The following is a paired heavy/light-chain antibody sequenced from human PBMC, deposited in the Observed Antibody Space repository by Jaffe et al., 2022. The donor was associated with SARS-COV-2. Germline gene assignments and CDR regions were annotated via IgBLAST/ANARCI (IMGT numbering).Heavy chain of an antibody. Sequence: EVQLVESGGGLVQPGGSLRLSCAASGFTVSSNYMSWVRQAPGKGLEWVSVIYSGGSTYYADSVKGRFTISRDNSKNTLYLQMNSLRAEDTAVYYCARVVPWGGFATPYDYGDYFQPGVSDYWGQGTLVTVSS. J-gene: IGHJ4*02. CDR3: ARVVPWGGFATPYDYGDYFQPGVSDY. V-gene: IGHV3-66*02. CDR1: GFTVSSNY. D-gene: IGHD4-17*01. CDR2: IYSGGST.
Light chain of an antibody. CDR2: KVS. J-gene: IGKJ2*01. CDR3: MQGTHWPYT. Sequence: DVVMTQSPLSLPVTLGQPASISCRSSQSLVYSDGNTYLNWFQQRPGQSPRRLIYKVSNRDSGVPDRFSGSGSGTDFTLKISRVEAEDVGVYYCMQGTHWPYTFGQGTKLEIK. CDR1: QSLVYSDGNTY. V-gene: IGKV2-30*01.